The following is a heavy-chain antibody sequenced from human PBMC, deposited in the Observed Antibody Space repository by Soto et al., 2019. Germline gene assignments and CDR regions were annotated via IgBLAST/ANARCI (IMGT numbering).Heavy chain of an antibody. D-gene: IGHD5-12*01. Sequence: QVQLVQSGAEVKKPGASVKVSCKASGYTFTSYDINWVRQTTGQGLEWMGWMNPNSGNTGYAQKFQGRFTMTRNTSISTAYMELSSLRSEDTAVYYCARGAGPRRLKRMDVWGQGTTVTVSS. CDR1: GYTFTSYD. V-gene: IGHV1-8*01. CDR2: MNPNSGNT. J-gene: IGHJ6*02. CDR3: ARGAGPRRLKRMDV.